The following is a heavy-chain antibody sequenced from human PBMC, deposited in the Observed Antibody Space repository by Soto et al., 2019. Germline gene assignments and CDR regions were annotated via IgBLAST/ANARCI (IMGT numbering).Heavy chain of an antibody. J-gene: IGHJ4*02. D-gene: IGHD2-15*01. Sequence: EVQLVESGGGLVQPGGSLRLSCAASGFTFSSYWMTWVRQAPGKGLEWVANIKQDGSEKYYVDSVKGRFTISRDNAKKARYLKMNNLRAEDTAVYHCARRGCSDSSCHFVYWGEGKTVHVSS. V-gene: IGHV3-7*01. CDR1: GFTFSSYW. CDR2: IKQDGSEK. CDR3: ARRGCSDSSCHFVY.